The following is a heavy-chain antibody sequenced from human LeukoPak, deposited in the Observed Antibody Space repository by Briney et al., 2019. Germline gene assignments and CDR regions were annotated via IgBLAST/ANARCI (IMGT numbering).Heavy chain of an antibody. CDR1: GYTFTSYY. J-gene: IGHJ3*02. D-gene: IGHD1-26*01. CDR3: ARNVGSGFDI. CDR2: INPSGGTT. Sequence: ASVKVSCKASGYTFTSYYIHWVRQAPGQGLEWMGMINPSGGTTSYAQKFQGRVTMTRDTSTSTVYMELSSLRSEDTDVYYCARNVGSGFDIWGQGTMVTVPS. V-gene: IGHV1-46*01.